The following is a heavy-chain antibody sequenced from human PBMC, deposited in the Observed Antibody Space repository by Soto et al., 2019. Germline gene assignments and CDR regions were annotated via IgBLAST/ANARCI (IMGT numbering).Heavy chain of an antibody. CDR2: ISSSSSYT. CDR1: GFTFSDYY. J-gene: IGHJ4*02. D-gene: IGHD3-10*01. CDR3: ARSNGVPEYYPDY. V-gene: IGHV3-11*06. Sequence: PGGSLRLSCAASGFTFSDYYMSWIRQAPGKGLEWVSYISSSSSYTNYADSVKGRFTISRDNAKNSLYLQMNSLRAEDTAVYYCARSNGVPEYYPDYWGQGTLVTVSS.